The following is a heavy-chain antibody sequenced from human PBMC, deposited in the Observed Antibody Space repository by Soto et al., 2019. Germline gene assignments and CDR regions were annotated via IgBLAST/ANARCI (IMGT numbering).Heavy chain of an antibody. CDR3: TTDQAYCGGDCYYHDY. J-gene: IGHJ4*02. D-gene: IGHD2-21*01. Sequence: EVQLVESGGGLVKPGGSLRLSCAASGFTFSNAWMSWVRQAPGKGLEWVGRIKSKTDGGTTDYAAPVNGRFTISGDDSKNTLHLQMNSLKTEDTAVYYCTTDQAYCGGDCYYHDYWGQGTLVTVSS. V-gene: IGHV3-15*01. CDR1: GFTFSNAW. CDR2: IKSKTDGGTT.